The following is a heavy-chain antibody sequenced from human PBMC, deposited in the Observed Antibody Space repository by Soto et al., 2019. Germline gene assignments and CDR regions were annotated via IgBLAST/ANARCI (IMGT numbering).Heavy chain of an antibody. CDR1: GFTFSAYG. CDR2: IWYDGTKR. D-gene: IGHD3-16*02. Sequence: QVQLVESGGGVVQPGRSLRLSCAASGFTFSAYGMHWVRQAPGKGLEWVAVIWYDGTKRYYSDSVKGRFTISRDNSNNTLDLQMNSLRAEDTAVYYCARDLDRDNYYYGMNVWGQGTTVTVSS. CDR3: ARDLDRDNYYYGMNV. V-gene: IGHV3-33*01. J-gene: IGHJ6*02.